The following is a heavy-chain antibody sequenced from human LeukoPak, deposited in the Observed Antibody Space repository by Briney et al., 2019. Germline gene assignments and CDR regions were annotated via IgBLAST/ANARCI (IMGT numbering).Heavy chain of an antibody. CDR3: AKGLRSGNYYFFDS. D-gene: IGHD1-26*01. V-gene: IGHV3-23*01. Sequence: GGSLRLSCAVSGFIFNNYAMTWVRQAPGKGLEWVSSITDSGVDTYYADSVKGRFSISRDNSKDTVFLQMNSLRAEDTAVYYCAKGLRSGNYYFFDSWGQGSLVTVSS. CDR2: ITDSGVDT. CDR1: GFIFNNYA. J-gene: IGHJ4*02.